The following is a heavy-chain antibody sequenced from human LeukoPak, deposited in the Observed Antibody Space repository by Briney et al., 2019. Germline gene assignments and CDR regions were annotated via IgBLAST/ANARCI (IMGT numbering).Heavy chain of an antibody. CDR2: MNPVSGNA. V-gene: IGHV1-8*02. J-gene: IGHJ4*02. Sequence: GASVKVSCKAPGYTFTSYAMHWVRQAPGQRLEWMGWMNPVSGNAGSAQKFQGRVTLTRDTSISTAYMELSSLRSDDTAFYYCARAPMGAAALYWGQGTLVTVSS. CDR1: GYTFTSYA. D-gene: IGHD6-13*01. CDR3: ARAPMGAAALY.